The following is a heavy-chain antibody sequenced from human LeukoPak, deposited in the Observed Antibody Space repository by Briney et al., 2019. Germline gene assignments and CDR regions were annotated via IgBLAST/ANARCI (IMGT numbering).Heavy chain of an antibody. CDR2: ISFSGST. Sequence: SETLSLTCTASGVSISNHYWSWIRHPPGKKLKYIGYISFSGSTNHNPSHKSRIIISLDTSKNQFSLNWKSVTAADTAVYYCARDQSHGSGTYAWFDPWGQGTLVTVSS. CDR1: GVSISNHY. D-gene: IGHD3-10*01. CDR3: ARDQSHGSGTYAWFDP. J-gene: IGHJ5*02. V-gene: IGHV4-59*11.